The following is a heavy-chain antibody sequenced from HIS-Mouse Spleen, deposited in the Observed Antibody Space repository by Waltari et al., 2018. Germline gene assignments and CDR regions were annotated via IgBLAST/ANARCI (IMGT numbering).Heavy chain of an antibody. CDR1: GGSISSSSYY. V-gene: IGHV4-39*07. Sequence: VKPSETLSLTCTVSGGSISSSSYYWGWTRQPPGKGLEWIGSIYYSGSTYYNPSLKSRVTISVDTSKNQFSLKLSSVTAADTAVYYCARVEGVLSYYDSSGYYYFDYWGQGTLVTVSS. D-gene: IGHD3-22*01. CDR2: IYYSGST. J-gene: IGHJ4*02. CDR3: ARVEGVLSYYDSSGYYYFDY.